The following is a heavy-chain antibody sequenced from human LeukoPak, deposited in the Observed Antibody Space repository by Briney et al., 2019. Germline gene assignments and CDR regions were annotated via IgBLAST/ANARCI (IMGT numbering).Heavy chain of an antibody. V-gene: IGHV3-23*01. Sequence: GGSLRLSCAASGFTLSNYAMNWVHQAPGKGLEWVSAISGSGGSTYYADSVKGRFTISRDNSKNTLYLQMNSLRAEDTAVYYCAKGYSYGSNPFDYWGQGTLVTVSS. D-gene: IGHD5-18*01. CDR2: ISGSGGST. CDR1: GFTLSNYA. CDR3: AKGYSYGSNPFDY. J-gene: IGHJ4*02.